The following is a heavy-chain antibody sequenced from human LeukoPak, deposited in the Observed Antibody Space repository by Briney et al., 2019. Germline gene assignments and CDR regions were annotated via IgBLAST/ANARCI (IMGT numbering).Heavy chain of an antibody. D-gene: IGHD4-17*01. CDR1: GFTFDDHG. CDR2: INWNGEST. Sequence: RAGGSLRLSCAASGFTFDDHGMSWVRQAPGKGLEWVSVINWNGESTAYADSVKGRFTISRDNAKNSLYLQMNSLRAEDTAVYYCYGDYGRRGFDYWGQGTLVTVSS. J-gene: IGHJ4*02. CDR3: YGDYGRRGFDY. V-gene: IGHV3-20*04.